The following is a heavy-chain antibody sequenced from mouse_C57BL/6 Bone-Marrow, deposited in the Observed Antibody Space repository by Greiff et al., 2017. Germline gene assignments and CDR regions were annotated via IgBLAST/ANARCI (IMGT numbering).Heavy chain of an antibody. D-gene: IGHD2-1*01. J-gene: IGHJ4*01. CDR1: GFTFSSYA. CDR3: ARGGNYVDYAMDY. V-gene: IGHV5-4*01. Sequence: EVQRVESGGGLVKPGGSLKLSCAASGFTFSSYAMSWVRQTPEKRLEWVATISDGGSYTYYPDNVKGRFTISRDNAKNNLYLQMSHLKSEDTAMYYCARGGNYVDYAMDYWGQGTSVTVSS. CDR2: ISDGGSYT.